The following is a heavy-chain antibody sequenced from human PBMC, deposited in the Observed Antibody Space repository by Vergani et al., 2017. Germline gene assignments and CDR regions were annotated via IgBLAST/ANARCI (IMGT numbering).Heavy chain of an antibody. D-gene: IGHD3-22*01. V-gene: IGHV1-69*01. Sequence: QVQLVQSGAEVKKPGSSVKVSCKASGGTFSSYAISWVRQAPGQGPEWMGGIIPIFGTANYAQKFQGRVTITADESTSTAYMELSSLRSEDTAVYYCARLADDSSGYYYNHWGQGTLVTVSS. J-gene: IGHJ4*02. CDR2: IIPIFGTA. CDR3: ARLADDSSGYYYNH. CDR1: GGTFSSYA.